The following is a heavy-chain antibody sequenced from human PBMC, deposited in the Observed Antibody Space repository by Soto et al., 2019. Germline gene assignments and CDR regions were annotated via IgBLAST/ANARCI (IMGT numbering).Heavy chain of an antibody. CDR2: IYSSGST. Sequence: SETLSLTCTVSGDSVTSENYYWTWIRQSPGKGLEWIGYIYSSGSTNYNPSLKSRVTISLDTSRNQFSLKLTSVTAADTAVYYCARDIRGYSRAFDYWGQGTLVTVSS. CDR3: ARDIRGYSRAFDY. D-gene: IGHD5-18*01. V-gene: IGHV4-61*01. J-gene: IGHJ4*02. CDR1: GDSVTSENYY.